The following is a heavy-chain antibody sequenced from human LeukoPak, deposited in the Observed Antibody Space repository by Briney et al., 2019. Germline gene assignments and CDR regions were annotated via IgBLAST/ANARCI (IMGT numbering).Heavy chain of an antibody. CDR2: MNPNSGNT. D-gene: IGHD5-12*01. V-gene: IGHV1-8*01. CDR1: GYTFTSYD. J-gene: IGHJ6*02. Sequence: ASVTVSCKASGYTFTSYDINWVRQATGQGLEWMGWMNPNSGNTGYAQKFQGRVTMTRNTSISTAYMELSSLRSEDTAVYYCARERAYSGYDFGYYYGMDVWGQGTTVTVSS. CDR3: ARERAYSGYDFGYYYGMDV.